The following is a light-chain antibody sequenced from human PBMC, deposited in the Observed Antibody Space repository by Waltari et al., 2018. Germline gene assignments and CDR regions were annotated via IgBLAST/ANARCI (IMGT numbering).Light chain of an antibody. CDR3: AGWDDSLNGPV. J-gene: IGLJ3*02. V-gene: IGLV1-44*01. CDR1: LSIIESNT. Sequence: QSVLTQPPSASGTPGQRVTLPCSGSLSIIESNTVHWYRQPPGTAPKPLIYGDNQRPSGVPDRFSGSKSGTSASLAISGLQSADEADYYCAGWDDSLNGPVFGGGTKLTVL. CDR2: GDN.